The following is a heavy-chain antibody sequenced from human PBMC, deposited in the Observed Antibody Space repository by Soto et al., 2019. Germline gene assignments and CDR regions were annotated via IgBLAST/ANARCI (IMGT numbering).Heavy chain of an antibody. Sequence: RSWGFLRLSCAASGFTFSSYWMHWVRQAPGKGLVWVSRINSDGSSTSYADSVKGRFTISRDNAKNTLYLQMNGLRAEDTAVYYCARGGHPRRNTIFGVVRPYYFDYWGQGTLVTVSS. CDR2: INSDGSST. J-gene: IGHJ4*02. D-gene: IGHD3-3*01. CDR1: GFTFSSYW. V-gene: IGHV3-74*01. CDR3: ARGGHPRRNTIFGVVRPYYFDY.